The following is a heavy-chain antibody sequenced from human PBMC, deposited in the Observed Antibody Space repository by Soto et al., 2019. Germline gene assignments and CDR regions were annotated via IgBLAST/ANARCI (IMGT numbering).Heavy chain of an antibody. V-gene: IGHV3-23*01. D-gene: IGHD3-10*01. CDR2: ISGSGGST. J-gene: IGHJ4*02. CDR1: GFTFSSYA. Sequence: EVQLLESGGVLVQPGGSLRLSCAASGFTFSSYAMSWVRQAPGKGLEWVSAISGSGGSTYYADSVKGRFTISRDNSKNTLCLQMNRLRAEDTAVYYWAKRLLFGELSKWGQGTLVSVSS. CDR3: AKRLLFGELSK.